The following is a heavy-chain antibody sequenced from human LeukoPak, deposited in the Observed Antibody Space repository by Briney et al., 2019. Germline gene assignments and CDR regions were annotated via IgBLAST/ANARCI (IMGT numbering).Heavy chain of an antibody. CDR3: ATEGLYGSGSNYAGYLGY. V-gene: IGHV1-24*01. Sequence: ASVKVSCKVSGYTLTELSMHWVRQAPGKGLEWMGGFDPEYGETIYAQRFQGRVTMTEDTSSDTAYMELRSLTSEDTAVYYCATEGLYGSGSNYAGYLGYWGLGTVVSVSS. CDR2: FDPEYGET. J-gene: IGHJ4*02. CDR1: GYTLTELS. D-gene: IGHD3-10*01.